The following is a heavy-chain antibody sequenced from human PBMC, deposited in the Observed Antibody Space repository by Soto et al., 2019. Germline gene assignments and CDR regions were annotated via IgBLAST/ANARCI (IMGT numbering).Heavy chain of an antibody. D-gene: IGHD3-9*01. J-gene: IGHJ4*02. CDR3: AKDRDFDWLSNEADY. V-gene: IGHV3-23*01. CDR2: ISGSGGST. Sequence: GGSLRLSCAASGFTFSSYAMSWVRQAPGKGLEWVSAISGSGGSTYYADSVKGRFTISRDNSKNTLYLQMNSLRAEDTAVYYCAKDRDFDWLSNEADYWSQGTLVTVSS. CDR1: GFTFSSYA.